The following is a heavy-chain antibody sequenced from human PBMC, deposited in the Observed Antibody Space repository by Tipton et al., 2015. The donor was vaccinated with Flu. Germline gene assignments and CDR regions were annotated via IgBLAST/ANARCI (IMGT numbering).Heavy chain of an antibody. CDR3: ARAGTTWGRMDV. V-gene: IGHV4-39*07. CDR1: GGSISSGSYH. Sequence: GLVKPSETLSLTCTVSGGSISSGSYHWAWIRQPPGKGLEWIGEINHSGSTNYNPSLKSRVTVSVDTSKNQFSLKLSSVTAADTAVYYCARAGTTWGRMDVWGQGTTVTVSS. D-gene: IGHD3-16*01. CDR2: INHSGST. J-gene: IGHJ6*02.